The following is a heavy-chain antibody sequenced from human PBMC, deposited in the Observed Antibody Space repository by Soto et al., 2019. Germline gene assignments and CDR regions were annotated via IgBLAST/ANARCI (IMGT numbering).Heavy chain of an antibody. CDR2: MNPNSGNT. V-gene: IGHV1-8*01. CDR1: GYTFTSYD. D-gene: IGHD3-22*01. J-gene: IGHJ6*02. CDR3: ARDQVLGYDSSGSPYYYYYGMDV. Sequence: ASVKVSCKASGYTFTSYDIHWVRQATGQGLEWTGWMNPNSGNTSYAQKFQGRVTMTRDTSTSTVYMELSSLRSEDTAVYYCARDQVLGYDSSGSPYYYYYGMDVWGQRTTVTVSS.